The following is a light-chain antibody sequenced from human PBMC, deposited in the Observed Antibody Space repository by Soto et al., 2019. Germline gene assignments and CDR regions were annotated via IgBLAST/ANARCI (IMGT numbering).Light chain of an antibody. CDR2: GAS. V-gene: IGKV3-15*01. J-gene: IGKJ1*01. CDR3: QQYNNWPPWT. CDR1: QSLRSS. Sequence: VMTHSPATLSVSPCERATLSSRASQSLRSSLAWYQQKPGQAPRLLIYGASTRATGVPARFSGSGSGTEFTLTISSLQSEDFAVYYCQQYNNWPPWTFGQGTKVDIK.